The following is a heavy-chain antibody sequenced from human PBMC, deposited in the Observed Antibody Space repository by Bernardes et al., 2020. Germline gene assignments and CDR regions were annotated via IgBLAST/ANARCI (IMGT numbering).Heavy chain of an antibody. J-gene: IGHJ4*02. V-gene: IGHV1-18*01. CDR1: GYTFRNYA. CDR3: ARGFEDFWTGHYHYYFDY. CDR2: ISAYNGNA. Sequence: VSVKVSCKASGYTFRNYAVTWVRQAPGQGLEWMGWISAYNGNAAYALKFQGRVTMTTDTSTSTAYMELRRLRSDDAAVYYCARGFEDFWTGHYHYYFDYWGQGTLVTVSS. D-gene: IGHD3-3*01.